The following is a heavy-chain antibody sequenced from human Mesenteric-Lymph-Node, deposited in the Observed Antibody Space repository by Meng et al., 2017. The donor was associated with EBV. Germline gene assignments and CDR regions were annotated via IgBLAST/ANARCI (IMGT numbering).Heavy chain of an antibody. D-gene: IGHD6-13*01. V-gene: IGHV7-4-1*02. Sequence: GHRVQLGAELKRPGGSVKVSCKASGYNFTSNAMNWVRQAPGQGIELMGWINTNTRNQTYAQGFTGRFVFSLDTSVSTAYLQISSLKAEDTAVYYCARGESSSWNRGNRLFDYWGQGTLVTVSS. CDR3: ARGESSSWNRGNRLFDY. CDR2: INTNTRNQ. J-gene: IGHJ4*02. CDR1: GYNFTSNA.